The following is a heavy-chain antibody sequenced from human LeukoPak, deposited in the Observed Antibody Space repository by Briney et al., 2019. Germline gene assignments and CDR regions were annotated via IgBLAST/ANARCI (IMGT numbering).Heavy chain of an antibody. D-gene: IGHD2-15*01. CDR3: ARERKGGSCPIDY. J-gene: IGHJ4*02. CDR1: GYIFISYH. CDR2: INPSGGST. V-gene: IGHV1-46*01. Sequence: ASVKVSCKASGYIFISYHMHWVRQAPGQGLEWMGIINPSGGSTSYAQKFQGRVSMTRNTSTSTVYMELSSLRSEDTAVYYCARERKGGSCPIDYWGQGTLVTVSS.